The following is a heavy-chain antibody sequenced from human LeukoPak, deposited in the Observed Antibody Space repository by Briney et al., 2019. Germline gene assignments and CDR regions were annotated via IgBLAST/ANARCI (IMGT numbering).Heavy chain of an antibody. V-gene: IGHV4-4*07. CDR2: IYASGST. CDR1: GYSISSGYY. J-gene: IGHJ6*03. CDR3: ARGPGLDSSSPARHYYYYYMDV. D-gene: IGHD6-6*01. Sequence: SETLSLTCTVSGYSISSGYYWSWIRQPAGKGLEWIGRIYASGSTNYNPSLKSRVTMSVDTSKNQFSLKLSSVTAADTAVYYCARGPGLDSSSPARHYYYYYMDVWGKGTTVTVSS.